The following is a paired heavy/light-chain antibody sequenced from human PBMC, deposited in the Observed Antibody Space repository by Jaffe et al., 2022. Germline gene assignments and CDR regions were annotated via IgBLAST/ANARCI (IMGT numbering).Heavy chain of an antibody. V-gene: IGHV4-59*01. D-gene: IGHD3-3*01. J-gene: IGHJ6*03. Sequence: QVQLQESGPGLVKPSETLSLTCTVSGGSISSYYWSWIRQPPGKGLEWIGYIYYSGSTNYNPSLKSRVTISVDTSKNQFSLKLSSVTAADTAVYYCARARVLRFLPTPYYYYMDVWGKGTTVTVSS. CDR2: IYYSGST. CDR1: GGSISSYY. CDR3: ARARVLRFLPTPYYYYMDV.
Light chain of an antibody. CDR2: GNS. CDR1: SSNIGAGYD. V-gene: IGLV1-40*01. J-gene: IGLJ3*02. CDR3: QSYDSSLSGFWV. Sequence: QSVLTQPPSVSGAPGQRVTISCTGSSSNIGAGYDVHWYQQLPGTAPKLLIYGNSNRPSGVPDRFSGSKSGTSASLAITGLQAEDEADYYCQSYDSSLSGFWVFGGGTKLTVL.